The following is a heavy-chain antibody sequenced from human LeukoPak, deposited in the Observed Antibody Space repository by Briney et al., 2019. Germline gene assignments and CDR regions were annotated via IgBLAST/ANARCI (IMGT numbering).Heavy chain of an antibody. V-gene: IGHV4-39*07. CDR2: IYSSGST. J-gene: IGHJ6*03. Sequence: SETLSLTCNVSGVSISSSSYYWGWIRQPPGKGLEWIGSIYSSGSTYYNSSLKSRVTISIDTSKNQVSLKLSSVTAADTAVYYCARKADHRYYYYYYMDVWGKGTTVTVSS. CDR3: ARKADHRYYYYYYMDV. D-gene: IGHD1-14*01. CDR1: GVSISSSSYY.